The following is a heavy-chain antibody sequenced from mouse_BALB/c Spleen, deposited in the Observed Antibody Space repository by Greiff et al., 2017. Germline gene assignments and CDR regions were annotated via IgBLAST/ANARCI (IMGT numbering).Heavy chain of an antibody. D-gene: IGHD2-4*01. V-gene: IGHV2-9*02. CDR3: ARALYDYAYAMDY. Sequence: VKLVESGPGLVAPSQSLSITCTVSGFSLTSYGVHWVRQPPGKGLEWLGVIWAGGSTNYNSALMSRLSISKDNSKSQVFLKMNSLQTDDTAMYYCARALYDYAYAMDYWGQGTSVTVSS. CDR2: IWAGGST. CDR1: GFSLTSYG. J-gene: IGHJ4*01.